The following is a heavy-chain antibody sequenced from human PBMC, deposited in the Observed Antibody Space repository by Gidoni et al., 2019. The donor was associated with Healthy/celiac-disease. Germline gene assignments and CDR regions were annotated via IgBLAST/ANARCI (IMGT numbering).Heavy chain of an antibody. V-gene: IGHV3-23*01. J-gene: IGHJ3*02. Sequence: EVQLLEAGGGLVQPGGSLRLSCAASGFTFSSYAMSWVRQAPGKGREWVSAISGSGGSTYYADSVKGRFTISRDNSKNTLYLQMNSLRAEDTAVYYCAKEVGLDDDAFDIWGQGTMVTVSS. CDR2: ISGSGGST. D-gene: IGHD2-8*02. CDR1: GFTFSSYA. CDR3: AKEVGLDDDAFDI.